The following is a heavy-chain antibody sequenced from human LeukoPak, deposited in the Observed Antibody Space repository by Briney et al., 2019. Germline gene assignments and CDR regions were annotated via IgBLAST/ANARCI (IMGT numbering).Heavy chain of an antibody. CDR3: ARAGGSSWYGAYYYYGMDV. CDR1: GGSISSGGYS. D-gene: IGHD6-13*01. V-gene: IGHV4-30-2*01. CDR2: IYHSGST. J-gene: IGHJ6*02. Sequence: PSQTLSLTCAVSGGSISSGGYSWSWIRQPPGKGLEWIGYIYHSGSTYYNPSLKSRVTISVDRPKNQFSLKLSSVTAADTAVYYCARAGGSSWYGAYYYYGMDVWGQGTTVTVSS.